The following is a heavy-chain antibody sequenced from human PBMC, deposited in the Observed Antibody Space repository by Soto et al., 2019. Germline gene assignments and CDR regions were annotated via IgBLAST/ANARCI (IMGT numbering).Heavy chain of an antibody. D-gene: IGHD3-3*01. J-gene: IGHJ6*02. Sequence: QVQLVQSGAEVKKPGASVKVSCKASGYTFTSYGISWVRQAPGQGLEWMGWISAYNGNTNYAQKLQGRVTMTTDTSTSTAYMELRSLRSDDTAVYYCAREKRITIFGSYYGMDVWGQGTTVTVSS. CDR1: GYTFTSYG. CDR3: AREKRITIFGSYYGMDV. V-gene: IGHV1-18*01. CDR2: ISAYNGNT.